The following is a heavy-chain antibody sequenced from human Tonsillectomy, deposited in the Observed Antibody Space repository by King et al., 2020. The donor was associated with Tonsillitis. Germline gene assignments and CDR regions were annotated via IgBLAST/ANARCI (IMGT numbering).Heavy chain of an antibody. V-gene: IGHV4-38-2*02. Sequence: VQLQESGPGLVKPSETLSLTCAVSGYSISSGYYWGWIRQPPGKGLEWIGSMYHSGSTHYNPSLKSRVTISVDTSRNQFSLKLSSVTAADPAVYCCARERDYCSRTSCYPMYYFDYWGQGTLVTVSS. CDR3: ARERDYCSRTSCYPMYYFDY. CDR2: MYHSGST. J-gene: IGHJ4*02. CDR1: GYSISSGYY. D-gene: IGHD2-2*01.